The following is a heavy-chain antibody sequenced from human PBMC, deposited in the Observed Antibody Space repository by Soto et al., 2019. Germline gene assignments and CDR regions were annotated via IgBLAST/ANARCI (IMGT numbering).Heavy chain of an antibody. Sequence: PSETLSLTCTVSGGSISSSSYYWGWIRQPPGKGLEWIGSIYYSGSTYYNPSLKSRVTISVDTSKNQFSLKLSSVTAADTAVYYCARDRTRRYCSSTSCYPNYDILTGYNYYGMDVWGQGTTVTVSS. J-gene: IGHJ6*02. D-gene: IGHD2-2*01. CDR3: ARDRTRRYCSSTSCYPNYDILTGYNYYGMDV. CDR2: IYYSGST. V-gene: IGHV4-39*07. CDR1: GGSISSSSYY.